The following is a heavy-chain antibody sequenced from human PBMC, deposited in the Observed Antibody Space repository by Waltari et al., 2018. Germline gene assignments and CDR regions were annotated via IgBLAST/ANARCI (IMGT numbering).Heavy chain of an antibody. Sequence: QVQLQESGPGLVKPSQTLSLTCTVSGGSISSGSYYWSWIRQPAGKGLEWIGRIYTSGSTNYNPSLKSRVTISVDTSKNQFSLKLSSVTAADTAVYYCAHSPGRQQLGYFDYWGQGTLVTVSS. CDR2: IYTSGST. CDR1: GGSISSGSYY. CDR3: AHSPGRQQLGYFDY. V-gene: IGHV4-61*02. D-gene: IGHD6-13*01. J-gene: IGHJ4*02.